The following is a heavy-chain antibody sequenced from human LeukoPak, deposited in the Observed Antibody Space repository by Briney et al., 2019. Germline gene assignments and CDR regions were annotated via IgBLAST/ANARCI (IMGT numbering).Heavy chain of an antibody. CDR1: GDTFNNDW. Sequence: GESLKISCKGSGDTFNNDWIAWVRQMPGKGLEWMGIVYPDASKTKYNPSFQGQVTISADKSTTTAYLQWSSLRASDTAIYCARQMGGTTSVNWFDPWGQGTLVTVSP. J-gene: IGHJ5*02. CDR2: VYPDASKT. D-gene: IGHD1-1*01. V-gene: IGHV5-51*01. CDR3: ARQMGGTTSVNWFDP.